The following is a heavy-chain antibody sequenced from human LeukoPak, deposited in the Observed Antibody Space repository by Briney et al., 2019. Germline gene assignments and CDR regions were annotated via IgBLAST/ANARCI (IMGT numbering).Heavy chain of an antibody. CDR1: GFTFNTYA. CDR2: ISDSGGGT. J-gene: IGHJ4*02. D-gene: IGHD2-15*01. V-gene: IGHV3-23*01. Sequence: GSLRLSCAASGFTFNTYAMSWVRQAPGKGLEGVSAISDSGGGTSYADSVRGRFTISRDNSRNTLYLQMISLRADDTAVYYCAKVRGRVVAPDFGYYFDYWGQGTLVTVSS. CDR3: AKVRGRVVAPDFGYYFDY.